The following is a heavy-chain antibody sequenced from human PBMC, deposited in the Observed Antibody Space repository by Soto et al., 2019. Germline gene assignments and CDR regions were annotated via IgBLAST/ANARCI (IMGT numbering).Heavy chain of an antibody. CDR2: INHSGST. D-gene: IGHD6-19*01. CDR1: GGSFSGYY. V-gene: IGHV4-34*01. Sequence: PSETLSLTCAVYGGSFSGYYWSWIRQPPGKGLEWIGEINHSGSTNYNPSLKSRVTISVDTSKNQFSLKLSSLTAADTAVYYCARGKKIAVVTWGQGTLVTVSS. CDR3: ARGKKIAVVT. J-gene: IGHJ5*02.